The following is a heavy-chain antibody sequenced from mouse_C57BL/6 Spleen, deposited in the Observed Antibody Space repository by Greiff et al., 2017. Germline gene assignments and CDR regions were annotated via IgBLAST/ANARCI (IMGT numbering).Heavy chain of an antibody. CDR2: IDPSDSYT. Sequence: QVQLQQPGAELVKPGASVKLSCKASGYTFTSYWMQWVKQRPGQGLEWIGEIDPSDSYTNYNQKFKGKATLTVDTSSSTAYMQLSSLTSEDSVVYYCARLWDYWYFDVWGTGTTVTVSS. CDR1: GYTFTSYW. J-gene: IGHJ1*03. D-gene: IGHD1-1*02. V-gene: IGHV1-50*01. CDR3: ARLWDYWYFDV.